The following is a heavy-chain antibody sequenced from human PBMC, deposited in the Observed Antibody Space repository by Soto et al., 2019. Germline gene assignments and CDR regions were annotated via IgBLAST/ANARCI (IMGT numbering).Heavy chain of an antibody. CDR3: AHAELQLWLPLGWFDP. V-gene: IGHV2-5*02. Sequence: QITLKESGPTLVKPTQTLTLTCTFSGFSLSTSGVGVGWIRQPPGKALEWLALIYWDDDKRYSPSLKSRLTITKDTSKNQVVLTMTNMDPVDTATYYCAHAELQLWLPLGWFDPWGQGTLVTVSS. CDR2: IYWDDDK. D-gene: IGHD5-18*01. J-gene: IGHJ5*02. CDR1: GFSLSTSGVG.